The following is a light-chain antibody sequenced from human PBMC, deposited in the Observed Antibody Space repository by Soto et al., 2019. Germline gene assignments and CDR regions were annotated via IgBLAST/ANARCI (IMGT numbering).Light chain of an antibody. Sequence: QSALTQPASVSGSPGQSITISCTGTSSDVGGYNYVSWYQQHPGKAPKLMIYDVSNRPSGVSNRFSGSKSGNTASLTISGLQAEDEADYYCSSYAGTSTLVVFGAGPKVTVL. J-gene: IGLJ1*01. V-gene: IGLV2-14*01. CDR1: SSDVGGYNY. CDR3: SSYAGTSTLVV. CDR2: DVS.